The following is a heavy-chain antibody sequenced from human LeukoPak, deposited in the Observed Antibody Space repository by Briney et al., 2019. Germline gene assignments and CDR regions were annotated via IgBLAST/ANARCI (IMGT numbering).Heavy chain of an antibody. CDR2: ISISSSYI. V-gene: IGHV3-21*01. CDR3: ARDRRLYYDFWSGSYYMDV. D-gene: IGHD3-3*01. Sequence: GGSLRLSCAASGFTFSRYSMNWVRQAPGRGLEWVSSISISSSYIYYADSVKGRFTISRDNAKNSLYLQMNSLRAEDTAVYYCARDRRLYYDFWSGSYYMDVWGKGTTVTVSS. J-gene: IGHJ6*03. CDR1: GFTFSRYS.